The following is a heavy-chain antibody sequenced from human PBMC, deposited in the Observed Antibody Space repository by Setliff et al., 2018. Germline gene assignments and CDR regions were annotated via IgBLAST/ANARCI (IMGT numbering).Heavy chain of an antibody. CDR2: ISSIGRLI. D-gene: IGHD1-20*01. CDR3: ASPPIRQYNYYMDV. V-gene: IGHV3-48*03. Sequence: PGGSLRLPCSGSGFNFSNYEINWVRQAPGKGLEWISYISSIGRLIHYADSVKGRFTVFRGNAGNSVHLQMNNLRVDDAAIYYCASPPIRQYNYYMDVWGKGTTVTVSS. CDR1: GFNFSNYE. J-gene: IGHJ6*04.